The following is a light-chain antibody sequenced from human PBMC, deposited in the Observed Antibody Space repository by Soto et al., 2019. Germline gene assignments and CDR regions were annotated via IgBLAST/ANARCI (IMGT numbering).Light chain of an antibody. V-gene: IGLV2-23*01. Sequence: QSVLTQPASVSGSPGQSITISCTGTSSDVGSYNLVSWYQQHPGKAPKLITYEDSKRPSGVSNRFSGSKSGNTASLTISGLQTEDEADYYCCSYADSSTYVFGTGTKLTVL. CDR2: EDS. CDR1: SSDVGSYNL. J-gene: IGLJ1*01. CDR3: CSYADSSTYV.